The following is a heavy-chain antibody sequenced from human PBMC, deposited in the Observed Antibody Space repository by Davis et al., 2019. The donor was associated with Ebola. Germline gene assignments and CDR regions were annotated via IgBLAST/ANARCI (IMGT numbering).Heavy chain of an antibody. Sequence: SVQVSCMASGCTFSSYAIGWVRQAPAQGLEWMGRVIPLSGTTNYAQKFEDRVTLTADKSTDVSYLELTRLTYEDTAMYYCAREAVSASTVGNWFAPWGQGTLVTVSS. CDR2: VIPLSGTT. J-gene: IGHJ5*02. D-gene: IGHD4-17*01. CDR3: AREAVSASTVGNWFAP. V-gene: IGHV1-69*06. CDR1: GCTFSSYA.